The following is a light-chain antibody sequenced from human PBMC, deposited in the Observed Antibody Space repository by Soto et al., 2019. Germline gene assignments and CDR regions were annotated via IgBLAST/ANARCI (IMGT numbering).Light chain of an antibody. CDR3: QHYNSYSEA. CDR1: QTISSW. Sequence: DIQRTQSPPTLSGSLGARVTITCRASQTISSWLDWYQQKPGKAPKLLIYMASTLQSAVPSRFSGSGSGTEFTLTISSLQPDDCATYYCQHYNSYSEAFGQGTKV. CDR2: MAS. V-gene: IGKV1-5*03. J-gene: IGKJ1*01.